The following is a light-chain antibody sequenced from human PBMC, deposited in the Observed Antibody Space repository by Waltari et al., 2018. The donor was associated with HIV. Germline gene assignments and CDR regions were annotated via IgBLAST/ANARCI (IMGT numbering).Light chain of an antibody. Sequence: QSVLTQPASVSGSPGQSITISCTGTSSALGSSTLFPWYQQHPGRAPKLLIYEVLTRPSGVSNRFSGSKSGSTASLTISGLQAEDEADYYCSSYAGRNIWLFGGGTKLTV. CDR1: SSALGSSTL. CDR3: SSYAGRNIWL. J-gene: IGLJ3*02. CDR2: EVL. V-gene: IGLV2-23*02.